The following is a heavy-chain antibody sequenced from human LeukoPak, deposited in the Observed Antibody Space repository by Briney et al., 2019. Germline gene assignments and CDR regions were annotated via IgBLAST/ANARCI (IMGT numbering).Heavy chain of an antibody. CDR3: ARIHRYCSGGACYVLDN. CDR2: VYYSGST. Sequence: SETLSLTCVVSGGSVSGYYWGWIRQPPGRRLEWIGYVYYSGSTNYNPSFKSRITISVDTSRNQFSLQLSSVTAADTAVYYCARIHRYCSGGACYVLDNWGQGTLVTVSS. V-gene: IGHV4-59*02. D-gene: IGHD2-15*01. J-gene: IGHJ4*02. CDR1: GGSVSGYY.